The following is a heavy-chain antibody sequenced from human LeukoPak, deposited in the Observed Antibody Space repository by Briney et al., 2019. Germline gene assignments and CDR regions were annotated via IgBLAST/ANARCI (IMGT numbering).Heavy chain of an antibody. D-gene: IGHD3-22*01. J-gene: IGHJ4*02. CDR1: GYSISSGYY. V-gene: IGHV4-38-2*01. CDR2: IYHSGST. Sequence: SETLSLTCAVSGYSISSGYYWGWIRQPPGKGLEWIGSIYHSGSTYYNPSLKSRVTIPVDTSKNQFSLKLSSVTAADTAVYYCARHRGHRHYYDSSGYPTFTHWGFDYWGQGTLVTVSS. CDR3: ARHRGHRHYYDSSGYPTFTHWGFDY.